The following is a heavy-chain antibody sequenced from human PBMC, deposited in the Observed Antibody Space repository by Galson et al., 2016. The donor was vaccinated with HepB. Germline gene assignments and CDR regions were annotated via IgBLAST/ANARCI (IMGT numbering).Heavy chain of an antibody. D-gene: IGHD5-12*01. CDR2: SSGRGTE. V-gene: IGHV3-23*01. CDR3: AKQRGHPGNSYYFDY. CDR1: GFTFSSYA. J-gene: IGHJ4*02. Sequence: SLRLSCAASGFTFSSYAVSWVRQAPGKGLEWVAASSGRGTEYYAGSVRGRFTVSRDNSKNTLYLQLNGLRVEDTAIYYCAKQRGHPGNSYYFDYWGQGALVTVSS.